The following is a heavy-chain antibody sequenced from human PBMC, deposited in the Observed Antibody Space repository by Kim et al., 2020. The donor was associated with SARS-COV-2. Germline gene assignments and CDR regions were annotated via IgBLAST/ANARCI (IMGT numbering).Heavy chain of an antibody. CDR2: IKSKTDGGTT. CDR1: GFTFSNAW. Sequence: GGSLRLSCAASGFTFSNAWMSWVRQAPGKGLEWDGRIKSKTDGGTTDYAAPVKGRFTISRDDSKNTLYLQMNSLKTEDTAVYYCTTRTFSGYASGWKDV. CDR3: TTRTFSGYASGWKDV. J-gene: IGHJ6*01. D-gene: IGHD5-12*01. V-gene: IGHV3-15*01.